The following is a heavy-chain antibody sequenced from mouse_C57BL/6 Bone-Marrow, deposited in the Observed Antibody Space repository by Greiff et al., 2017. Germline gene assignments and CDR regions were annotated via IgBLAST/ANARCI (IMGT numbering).Heavy chain of an antibody. CDR1: GFNFSDFY. CDR2: SRNKANDYTK. V-gene: IGHV7-1*01. Sequence: EVNVVESGGGLVQSGRSLRLSCATSGFNFSDFYMEWVRQAPGKGLEWIAASRNKANDYTKEYSATVKGRFIVSRDTSQSILYLQMNALRAEDTAIYYCARDKISYSMDYWGPATSVTVSS. J-gene: IGHJ4*01. CDR3: ARDKISYSMDY.